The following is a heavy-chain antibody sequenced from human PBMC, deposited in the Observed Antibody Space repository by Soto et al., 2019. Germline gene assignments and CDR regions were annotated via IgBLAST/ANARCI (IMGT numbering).Heavy chain of an antibody. CDR1: GFTFSSYA. J-gene: IGHJ5*02. CDR3: ARDLHYYGWGP. D-gene: IGHD3-10*01. V-gene: IGHV3-30-3*01. Sequence: QVQLVESGGGVVQPGRSLRLSCAASGFTFSSYAMHWVRQAPGKGLEWVAVISYDGSNKYYADSVKGRFTISRDNSKHTLYLQMNGLRAEDTAVYYGARDLHYYGWGPWGQGTLVTVSS. CDR2: ISYDGSNK.